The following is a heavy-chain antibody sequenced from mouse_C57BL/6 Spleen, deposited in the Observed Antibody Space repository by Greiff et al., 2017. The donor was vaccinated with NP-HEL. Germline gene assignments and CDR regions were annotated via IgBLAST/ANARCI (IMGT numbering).Heavy chain of an antibody. Sequence: VQLQQSGPELVKPGASVKISCTASGYSFTGYYMNWVKQSPEKSLEWIGEINPSTGGTTYNQKFKAKATLTVDKSSSTAYMQLKSLTSEDSAVYYGARRDGSSFLDYWGQGTTLTVSS. CDR2: INPSTGGT. J-gene: IGHJ2*01. CDR1: GYSFTGYY. D-gene: IGHD1-1*01. V-gene: IGHV1-42*01. CDR3: ARRDGSSFLDY.